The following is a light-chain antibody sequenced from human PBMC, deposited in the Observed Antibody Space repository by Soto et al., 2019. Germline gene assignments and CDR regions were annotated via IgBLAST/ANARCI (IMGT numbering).Light chain of an antibody. J-gene: IGKJ5*01. CDR2: WAS. CDR1: KSLLSSYNNRNY. V-gene: IGKV4-1*01. CDR3: QQYYNFPIT. Sequence: DIVMTQSASSLAVPLDEGATINCKSSKSLLSSYNNRNYLGWFQQKPRQPPKALIYWASTRESGVPDRFSGSGSGTDFTLTISSLQAEDVAVYYCQQYYNFPITFGQGTRLGIK.